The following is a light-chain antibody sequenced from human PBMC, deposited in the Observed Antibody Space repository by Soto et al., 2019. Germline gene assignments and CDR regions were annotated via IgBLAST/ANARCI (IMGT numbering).Light chain of an antibody. CDR2: DAS. CDR3: QQYDIWPPLT. Sequence: VVMTQSPATLSVSPGERATLSCRASQSVSSNLAWYQQKPGQAPRLLIYDASTRATGIPARFSGSGSGTEFTLTISSLQSADFAVYYCQQYDIWPPLTFGGGTKVEIK. J-gene: IGKJ4*01. V-gene: IGKV3-15*01. CDR1: QSVSSN.